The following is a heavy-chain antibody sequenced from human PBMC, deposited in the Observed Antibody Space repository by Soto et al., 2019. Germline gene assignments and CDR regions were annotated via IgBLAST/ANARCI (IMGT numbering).Heavy chain of an antibody. Sequence: HVQLVQSGAEVKKPGSSVKGSCKASGVTFSSETISWVRQAPGQGLEWEGGLIPLFGTANYAQKFQGSVTITADEPTRTLYIELSSLRSGDTAVNCFATEVGANPASSFDSWGPGTLVTGSS. D-gene: IGHD1-26*01. CDR3: ATEVGANPASSFDS. V-gene: IGHV1-69*01. CDR2: LIPLFGTA. CDR1: GVTFSSET. J-gene: IGHJ4*02.